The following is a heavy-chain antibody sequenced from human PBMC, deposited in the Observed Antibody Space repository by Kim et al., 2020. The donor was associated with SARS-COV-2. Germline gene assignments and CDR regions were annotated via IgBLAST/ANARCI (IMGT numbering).Heavy chain of an antibody. J-gene: IGHJ3*02. V-gene: IGHV4-30-4*01. CDR2: IYYSGST. CDR1: GGSISSGDYY. CDR3: ARVIGDCSGGSCYSDAFDI. D-gene: IGHD2-15*01. Sequence: SETLSLTCTVSGGSISSGDYYWSWIRQPPGKGLEWIGYIYYSGSTYYNPSLKSRVTISVDTSKNQFSLKLSSVTAADTAVYYCARVIGDCSGGSCYSDAFDIWGQGTMVTVSS.